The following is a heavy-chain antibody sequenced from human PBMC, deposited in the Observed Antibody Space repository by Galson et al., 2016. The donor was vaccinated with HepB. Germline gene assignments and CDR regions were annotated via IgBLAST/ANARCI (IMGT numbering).Heavy chain of an antibody. CDR2: ISYDGGVK. V-gene: IGHV3-30*04. CDR3: LKRRNYTGGDVLDI. Sequence: SLRLSCAASGFTFKSHAIHWVRQAPGRGLEWVAVISYDGGVKHYTDSVKGRFTVSRDNSRNTLYLQMSSLKIEDTAKYYCLKRRNYTGGDVLDIWGQGTMVTVSP. D-gene: IGHD2-2*02. CDR1: GFTFKSHA. J-gene: IGHJ3*02.